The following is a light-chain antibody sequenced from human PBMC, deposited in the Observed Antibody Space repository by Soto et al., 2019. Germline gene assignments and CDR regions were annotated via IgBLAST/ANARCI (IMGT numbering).Light chain of an antibody. CDR3: QQYYNSRWT. V-gene: IGKV4-1*01. Sequence: DIVMTQSPDSLAVSLGERATINCKSSQSVLFSSNNKNYLAWYQQKPGQSPKLLIYWASTRESGVPDRISGSGSGTDFTLTISSLQAEDVAVYYCQQYYNSRWTFGQGTKVEI. CDR2: WAS. J-gene: IGKJ1*01. CDR1: QSVLFSSNNKNY.